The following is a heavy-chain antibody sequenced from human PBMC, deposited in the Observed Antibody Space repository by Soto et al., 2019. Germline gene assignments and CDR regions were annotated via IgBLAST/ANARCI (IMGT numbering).Heavy chain of an antibody. V-gene: IGHV1-69*01. J-gene: IGHJ6*02. Sequence: QVPLVQSGAEVKKPGSSVKVSCKASGGTFSSYAISWVRQAPGQGLEWMGGIIPISDRTNYAQKFQGRVTITADESTSTAYMELSSLRSEDTAVYYCARSQGSSTSLEIYYYYYYGMDVWGQGTTVTVSS. CDR2: IIPISDRT. CDR3: ARSQGSSTSLEIYYYYYYGMDV. CDR1: GGTFSSYA. D-gene: IGHD2-2*01.